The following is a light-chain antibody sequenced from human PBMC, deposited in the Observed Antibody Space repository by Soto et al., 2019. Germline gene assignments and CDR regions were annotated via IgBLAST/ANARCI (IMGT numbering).Light chain of an antibody. CDR3: QQYNNWPRT. J-gene: IGKJ1*01. V-gene: IGKV3-15*01. CDR1: QSVSSN. Sequence: EIVLTQSPGTLPLSPGERATLSCRASQSVSSNLAWYQRKPGQAPSLLIYGASTRATGIPARFSGSGSGTEFTLTISSLQSEDFAVYYCQQYNNWPRTFGQGTKVDIK. CDR2: GAS.